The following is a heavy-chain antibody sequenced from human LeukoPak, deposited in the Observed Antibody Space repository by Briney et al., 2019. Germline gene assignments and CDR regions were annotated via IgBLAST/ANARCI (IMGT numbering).Heavy chain of an antibody. V-gene: IGHV4-61*02. J-gene: IGHJ6*03. CDR2: IYTSGST. Sequence: SQTLSLTCTVSGGYISSGSYYWSWIRQPAGKGLEWIGRIYTSGSTNYNPSLKSRVTISVDTSKNQFSLKLSSVTAADTAVYYCARGSHYDFWSGYSPYYYYYMDVWGKGTTVTVSS. CDR3: ARGSHYDFWSGYSPYYYYYMDV. D-gene: IGHD3-3*01. CDR1: GGYISSGSYY.